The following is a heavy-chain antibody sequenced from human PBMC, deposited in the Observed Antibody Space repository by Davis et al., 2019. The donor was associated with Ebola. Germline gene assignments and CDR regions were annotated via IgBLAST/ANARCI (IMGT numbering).Heavy chain of an antibody. D-gene: IGHD7-27*01. CDR2: ISAYNGNT. V-gene: IGHV1-18*01. Sequence: AASVKVSCKASGYTFTSYGISWVRQAPGQGLEWMGWISAYNGNTNYAQKFQGRVTMTRDTSTSTVYMELSSLRSEDTAVYYCASSVGMWANYWGQGTLVTVSS. J-gene: IGHJ4*02. CDR1: GYTFTSYG. CDR3: ASSVGMWANY.